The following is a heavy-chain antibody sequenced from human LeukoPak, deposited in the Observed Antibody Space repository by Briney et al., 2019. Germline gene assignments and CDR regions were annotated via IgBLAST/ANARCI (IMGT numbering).Heavy chain of an antibody. CDR2: ISYGGTT. J-gene: IGHJ5*01. CDR1: GGSLTTIPYN. CDR3: ARHPTGYPNWFDS. V-gene: IGHV4-39*01. D-gene: IGHD3-9*01. Sequence: SETLSVTCTVSGGSLTTIPYNWGWSRQPPGEGLEWSGTISYGGTTYYEPSLKSRVTMSIDTSKNQFSLNLTTATAADTAVYYCARHPTGYPNWFDSWGQGTLVIVSS.